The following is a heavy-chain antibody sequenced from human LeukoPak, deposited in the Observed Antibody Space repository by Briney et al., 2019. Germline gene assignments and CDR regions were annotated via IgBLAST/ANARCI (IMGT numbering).Heavy chain of an antibody. V-gene: IGHV4-59*11. CDR2: ISYIGST. CDR1: AASFSSHY. J-gene: IGHJ3*02. Sequence: SETLSLACAVSAASFSSHYWTWIRQSPGKGLEWIGYISYIGSTNYNPSLKSRVTISIDTSRNQFSLKLRSVTAADTAVYYCARDLVTVTKGFDIWGQGTMVSVSS. CDR3: ARDLVTVTKGFDI. D-gene: IGHD4-17*01.